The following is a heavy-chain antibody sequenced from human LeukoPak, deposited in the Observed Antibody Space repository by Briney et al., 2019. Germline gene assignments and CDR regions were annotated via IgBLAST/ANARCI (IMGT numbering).Heavy chain of an antibody. J-gene: IGHJ4*02. V-gene: IGHV3-23*01. CDR3: ADGKSQSYY. Sequence: GGSLSLSYAPSVFTFSSYAMSWVRQAPGNGLEWVSAISGSGGSTYYADSVKGRFTISRDNSKNTLYLQMNSLRAEDTAVYYCADGKSQSYYWGQGTLVTVSS. CDR1: VFTFSSYA. D-gene: IGHD1-1*01. CDR2: ISGSGGST.